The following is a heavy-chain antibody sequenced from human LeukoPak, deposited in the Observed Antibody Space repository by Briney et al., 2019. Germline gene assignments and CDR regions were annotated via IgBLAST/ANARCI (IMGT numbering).Heavy chain of an antibody. J-gene: IGHJ1*01. V-gene: IGHV1-18*01. CDR1: GYTFTSYG. D-gene: IGHD2-2*01. Sequence: GASVEVSCKASGYTFTSYGISWVRQAPGQGLEWMGWISAYNGNTNYAQKLQGRVTMTTDTSTSTAYMELRSLRSDDTAVYYCARDLKRYQLLTEYFQHWGQGTLVTVSS. CDR2: ISAYNGNT. CDR3: ARDLKRYQLLTEYFQH.